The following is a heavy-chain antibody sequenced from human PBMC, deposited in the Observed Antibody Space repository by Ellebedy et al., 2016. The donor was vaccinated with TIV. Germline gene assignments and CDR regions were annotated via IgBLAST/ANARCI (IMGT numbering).Heavy chain of an antibody. V-gene: IGHV3-11*04. Sequence: GESLKISCAASGFTFNNYAMGWVRQAPGKGLEWVSYISSGGSTMKYADSAKGRFTISRDNADNSLYLQMNSLRADDTAVYYCARDRTGVLDIWGQGTMVTVSS. CDR3: ARDRTGVLDI. CDR2: ISSGGSTM. J-gene: IGHJ3*02. D-gene: IGHD3-10*01. CDR1: GFTFNNYA.